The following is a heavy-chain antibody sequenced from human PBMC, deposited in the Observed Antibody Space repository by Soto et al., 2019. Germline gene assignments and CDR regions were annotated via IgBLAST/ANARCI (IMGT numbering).Heavy chain of an antibody. Sequence: SETLSLTCTVSGGSISSGGYYWSWIRQHPGKGLEWIGYIYYSGSTYYNPSLKSRVTISVDTSKNQFSLKLSSVTAADTAVYYCARGGYYDSSGYFDYWGQGTLVTVSS. CDR1: GGSISSGGYY. J-gene: IGHJ4*02. CDR2: IYYSGST. D-gene: IGHD3-22*01. V-gene: IGHV4-31*03. CDR3: ARGGYYDSSGYFDY.